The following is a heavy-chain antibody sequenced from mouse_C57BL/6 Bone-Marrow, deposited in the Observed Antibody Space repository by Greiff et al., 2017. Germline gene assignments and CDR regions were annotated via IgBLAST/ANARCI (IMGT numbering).Heavy chain of an antibody. Sequence: QVQLQQSGAELVKPGASVKLSCKASGYTFTSYWMQWVKQRPGQGLEWIGEIDPSDSYTNYNQKFKGKATLTVDTSSSTAYMQLSSLTSEDAAVYYGAGSNYERDYWGKGTTLTVSA. D-gene: IGHD2-5*01. CDR2: IDPSDSYT. V-gene: IGHV1-50*01. CDR1: GYTFTSYW. CDR3: AGSNYERDY. J-gene: IGHJ2*01.